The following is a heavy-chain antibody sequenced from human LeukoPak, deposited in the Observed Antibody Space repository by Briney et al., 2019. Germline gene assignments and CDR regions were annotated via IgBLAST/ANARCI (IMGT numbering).Heavy chain of an antibody. CDR1: GFTVSSSY. D-gene: IGHD3-22*01. J-gene: IGHJ4*02. Sequence: GGSLRLSCAASGFTVSSSYMSWVRQAPGKGLEWVSVIYSGGSTYYADSVKGRFTISRDNSKNTLYLQMNSLRAEDTAVYYCARDYYDSSGYYYEGYWGQGTLVTVSS. CDR3: ARDYYDSSGYYYEGY. CDR2: IYSGGST. V-gene: IGHV3-66*02.